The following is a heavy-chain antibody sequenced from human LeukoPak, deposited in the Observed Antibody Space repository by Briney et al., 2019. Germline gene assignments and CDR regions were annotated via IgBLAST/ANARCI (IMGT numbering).Heavy chain of an antibody. CDR1: GFTFNTLW. CDR2: IKEDGTKK. J-gene: IGHJ5*02. V-gene: IGHV3-7*01. Sequence: GGSLRLSCAASGFTFNTLWMSWVRQTPGKGLEWVANIKEDGTKKYYVDSVKGRFTISRDNAENSLYLQMNSLRAEDTAVYYCARDAAGYDPWGQGTLVTVSS. D-gene: IGHD6-13*01. CDR3: ARDAAGYDP.